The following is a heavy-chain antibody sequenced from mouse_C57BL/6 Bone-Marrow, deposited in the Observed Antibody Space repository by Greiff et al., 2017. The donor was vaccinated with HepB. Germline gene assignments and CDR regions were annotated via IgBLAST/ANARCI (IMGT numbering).Heavy chain of an antibody. CDR2: IYPRSGNT. CDR3: ARGDDGYSAWFAY. Sequence: QVHVKQSGAELARPGASVKLSCKASGYTFTSYGISWVKQRTGQGLEWIGEIYPRSGNTYYNEKFKGKATLTADKSSSTAYMELRSLTSEDSAVYVCARGDDGYSAWFAYWGQGTLVTVSA. V-gene: IGHV1-81*01. CDR1: GYTFTSYG. J-gene: IGHJ3*01. D-gene: IGHD2-3*01.